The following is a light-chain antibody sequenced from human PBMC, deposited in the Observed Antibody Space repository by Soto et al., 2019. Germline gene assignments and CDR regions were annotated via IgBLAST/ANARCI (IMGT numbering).Light chain of an antibody. CDR2: EVS. J-gene: IGLJ2*01. V-gene: IGLV2-14*01. CDR1: SSDVGGYNY. Sequence: QSALTQPASVSGSPGQSITISCTGTSSDVGGYNYVSWYQQRPGKAPKLMIYEVSNRPSGVSNRFSGSKSGNTASLTISGLQGEEEADYYCSSYTSSSTLGVFGGGTKLTVL. CDR3: SSYTSSSTLGV.